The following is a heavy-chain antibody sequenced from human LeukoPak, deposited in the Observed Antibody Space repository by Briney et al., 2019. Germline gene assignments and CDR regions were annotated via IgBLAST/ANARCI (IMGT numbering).Heavy chain of an antibody. CDR1: GFTFSSYD. Sequence: PGGSLRLSCAASGFTFSSYDLNWVRQAPGKGLEWVSYISSRGRTIYYADSVRGRFTISRDNAKNSLYLQMNSLRAEDTAVYYCARELTMHEDYWGQGTLVTVSS. V-gene: IGHV3-48*03. J-gene: IGHJ4*02. CDR3: ARELTMHEDY. D-gene: IGHD2-2*01. CDR2: ISSRGRTI.